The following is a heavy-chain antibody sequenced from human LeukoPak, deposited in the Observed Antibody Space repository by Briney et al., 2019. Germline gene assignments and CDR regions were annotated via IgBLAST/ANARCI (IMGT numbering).Heavy chain of an antibody. CDR1: GGSVSSGVYF. V-gene: IGHV4-39*01. CDR2: IYYSGST. D-gene: IGHD4-17*01. J-gene: IGHJ4*02. CDR3: ARPYGAAGLD. Sequence: SETLSLTCTVSGGSVSSGVYFWSWIRQPPGKGLEWIGSIYYSGSTYYNPSLKSRVTISVDTSKNQFSLKLSSVTAADTAVYYCARPYGAAGLDWGQGTLVTVSS.